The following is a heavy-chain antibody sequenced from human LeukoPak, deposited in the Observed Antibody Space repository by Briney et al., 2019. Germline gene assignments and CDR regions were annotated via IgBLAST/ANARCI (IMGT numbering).Heavy chain of an antibody. CDR2: ISSSSSYI. CDR3: ARGPGCSSTSCPVS. V-gene: IGHV3-21*01. D-gene: IGHD2-2*01. J-gene: IGHJ5*02. Sequence: PGGSLRLSCAASGFTFSGYSMNWVRQAPGKGLEWVSSISSSSSYIYYADSVKGRFTISRDNAKNSLYLQMNSLRAEDTAVCYCARGPGCSSTSCPVSWGQGTLVTVSS. CDR1: GFTFSGYS.